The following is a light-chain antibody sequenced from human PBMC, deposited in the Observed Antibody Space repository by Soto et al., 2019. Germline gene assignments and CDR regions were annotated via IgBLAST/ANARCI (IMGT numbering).Light chain of an antibody. V-gene: IGKV1-39*01. CDR1: QNVAHF. CDR2: AAS. J-gene: IGKJ1*01. CDR3: QQSYSNPRT. Sequence: DIQMTQSPASLSASLGDRVTITCRASQNVAHFLNWYQQKPGKAPKLLIYAASSLQSGVPSRFSGSESGTDFTLTISSLQPEDFETYYCQQSYSNPRTFGQGTKVDIK.